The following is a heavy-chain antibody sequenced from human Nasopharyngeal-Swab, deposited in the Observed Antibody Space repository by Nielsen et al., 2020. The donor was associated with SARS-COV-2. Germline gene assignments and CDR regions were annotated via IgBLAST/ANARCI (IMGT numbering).Heavy chain of an antibody. D-gene: IGHD3-22*01. J-gene: IGHJ3*02. CDR2: INPDGGAR. CDR1: EYTINNYH. Sequence: ASVKVSCKASEYTINNYHIHWVRQAPGQGLEWMGRINPDGGARIYAQNFQGRVTMTRDTSLNTAYMELSRLTSDDTAVYYCAGMIIENDAFDIWGQGTAVTVSS. V-gene: IGHV1-2*06. CDR3: AGMIIENDAFDI.